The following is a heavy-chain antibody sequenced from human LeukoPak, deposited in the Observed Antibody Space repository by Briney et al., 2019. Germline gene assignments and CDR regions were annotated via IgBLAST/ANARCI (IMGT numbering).Heavy chain of an antibody. CDR3: ARVTGVAGSRFFDY. J-gene: IGHJ4*02. CDR2: TYYRSKWYT. Sequence: SQTLSLTCAISGDTVSNTRSAWNWIRQSPSRGLEWLGRTYYRSKWYTDYAVSVKSRITINPDTSKNQFSLQLNSVTPEDTAVYYCARVTGVAGSRFFDYWGQGTLVTVSS. CDR1: GDTVSNTRSA. D-gene: IGHD6-19*01. V-gene: IGHV6-1*01.